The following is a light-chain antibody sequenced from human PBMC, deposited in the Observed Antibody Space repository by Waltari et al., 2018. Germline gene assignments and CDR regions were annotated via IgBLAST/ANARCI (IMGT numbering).Light chain of an antibody. Sequence: SYEVTQPISVSVALGQTARITCGGTDIGSKDVQWYQHLPGQAPVLIMYKDRNRPSGIPERISGSNSGNTATLTISGAQAGDDGDYYCQIWDSRTAVFGGGTKLTVL. CDR3: QIWDSRTAV. CDR1: DIGSKD. CDR2: KDR. V-gene: IGLV3-9*01. J-gene: IGLJ3*02.